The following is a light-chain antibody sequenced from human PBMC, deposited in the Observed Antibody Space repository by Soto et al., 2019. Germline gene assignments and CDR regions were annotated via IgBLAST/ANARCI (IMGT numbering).Light chain of an antibody. Sequence: EIVLTQTPATLSLSPRGTFTLSCRASQSVSSSLAWYQQNPGQAPRLLIYDASNRATGIPARFSGSGSGTDFTLTISSLEPEDFAVYYCQQRSSWPRTFGQGTRLEIK. CDR2: DAS. CDR3: QQRSSWPRT. V-gene: IGKV3-11*01. J-gene: IGKJ5*01. CDR1: QSVSSS.